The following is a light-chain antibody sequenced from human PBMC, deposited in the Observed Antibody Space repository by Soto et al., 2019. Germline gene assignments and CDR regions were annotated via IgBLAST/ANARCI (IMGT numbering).Light chain of an antibody. V-gene: IGKV4-1*01. CDR2: WAS. CDR1: QSILYSSNNKNY. J-gene: IGKJ2*01. CDR3: QPYYGIPYT. Sequence: DIVMTQSPDSLAVSLGERATINCKSSQSILYSSNNKNYLAWYQQKAGQPPKLLIYWASTREYGVPDRFSGGGSGTDFTLTISSLQAEDVAVYYCQPYYGIPYTFGQGTKLEIK.